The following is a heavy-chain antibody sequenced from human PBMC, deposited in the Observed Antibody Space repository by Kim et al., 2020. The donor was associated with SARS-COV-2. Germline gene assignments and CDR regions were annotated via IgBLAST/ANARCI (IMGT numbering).Heavy chain of an antibody. CDR2: IKSKTDGGTT. CDR3: TRTGEQNC. V-gene: IGHV3-15*01. CDR1: GFTLSNAW. J-gene: IGHJ4*02. Sequence: GGSLRLSCAASGFTLSNAWMSWVRQAPGKGLEWVGRIKSKTDGGTTDYTTPVKGRFTLSRDDSKNTLYLQMNSLKPEDTAVYYCTRTGEQNCWGQGTLVTVSS.